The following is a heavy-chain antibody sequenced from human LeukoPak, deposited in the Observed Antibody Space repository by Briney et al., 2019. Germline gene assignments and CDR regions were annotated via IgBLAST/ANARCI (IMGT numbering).Heavy chain of an antibody. CDR2: IYYSGST. J-gene: IGHJ5*02. V-gene: IGHV4-59*01. D-gene: IGHD5-12*01. Sequence: SETLSLTCTVSGGSTSSYYWSWIRQPPGKGLEWIGYIYYSGSTNYNPSLKSRVTISVDTSKNQFSLKLSSVTAADTAVYYCARSVSFGYPWAYLFDPWGQGTLVTVSA. CDR1: GGSTSSYY. CDR3: ARSVSFGYPWAYLFDP.